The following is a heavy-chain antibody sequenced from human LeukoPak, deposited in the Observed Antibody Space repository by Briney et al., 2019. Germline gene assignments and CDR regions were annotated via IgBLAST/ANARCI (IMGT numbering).Heavy chain of an antibody. D-gene: IGHD3-10*01. J-gene: IGHJ5*02. CDR2: MNPNTGNT. Sequence: ASVKVSCKASGYTFNSYDINWVRQATGQGLEWMGWMNPNTGNTGYGERFQGRVTMTRDNSISTAYMELNSLTSQDTAVYYCARGGAGTYYKRDGWFDPWGQGTVVTVSS. CDR3: ARGGAGTYYKRDGWFDP. V-gene: IGHV1-8*01. CDR1: GYTFNSYD.